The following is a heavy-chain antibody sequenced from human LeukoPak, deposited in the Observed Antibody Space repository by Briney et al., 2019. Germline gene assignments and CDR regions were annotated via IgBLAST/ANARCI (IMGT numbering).Heavy chain of an antibody. CDR1: GYTFSNYW. V-gene: IGHV5-51*01. J-gene: IGHJ3*02. CDR3: ARRFSAAAGFDI. D-gene: IGHD6-13*01. Sequence: PGESLRISCQGSGYTFSNYWIGWVRQMPGKGLEWMGIIYPTDSDSRSSPSFRGQVTISADKSISTAYLQWSSLKASDTAMYYCARRFSAAAGFDIWGQGTMVTVSS. CDR2: IYPTDSDS.